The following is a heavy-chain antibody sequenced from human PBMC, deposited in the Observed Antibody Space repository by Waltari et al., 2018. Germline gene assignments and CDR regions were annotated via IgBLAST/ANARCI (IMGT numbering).Heavy chain of an antibody. V-gene: IGHV1-2*02. Sequence: QVYLAQSGAAVTKPGPSVEAPGKAPGYNSTGFYLHWVRQAPGQGLEWMGWINPNSGGTHYAQKFLGRVTMTADTSISVTYMELNSLRSDDTAIYYCARDTLDDFDYWGQGTLVTVSS. CDR2: INPNSGGT. CDR1: GYNSTGFY. CDR3: ARDTLDDFDY. J-gene: IGHJ4*02.